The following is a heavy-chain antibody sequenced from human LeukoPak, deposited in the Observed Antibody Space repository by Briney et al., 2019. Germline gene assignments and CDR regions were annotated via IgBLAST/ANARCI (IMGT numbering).Heavy chain of an antibody. J-gene: IGHJ6*02. CDR3: AKDQLVWFGQDYYGMDV. CDR2: ISYDGSNK. D-gene: IGHD3-10*01. CDR1: GFTFNTHG. Sequence: PGGSLRLSCAASGFTFNTHGMHWVRQAPGKGLEGVAVISYDGSNKYYADSVKGRFTISRDNSKNTLYLQMNSLRAEDTAVYYCAKDQLVWFGQDYYGMDVWGQGTTVTVSS. V-gene: IGHV3-30*18.